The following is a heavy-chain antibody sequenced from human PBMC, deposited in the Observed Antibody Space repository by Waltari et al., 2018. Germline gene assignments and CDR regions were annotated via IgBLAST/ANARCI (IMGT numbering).Heavy chain of an antibody. J-gene: IGHJ4*01. CDR3: ARGVEYSTASWLDF. V-gene: IGHV1-69*01. D-gene: IGHD6-6*01. CDR1: GGTFNTYG. CDR2: IISMFGEA. Sequence: QLQLVQSGAEVKKPGSSMTVSCKASGGTFNTYGITWVRQAPGQGLEWMGGIISMFGEANYEHKFRGRVTITADEPTSTAYMELTSLTSEDTAVYYCARGVEYSTASWLDFWGSGTLVTVSS.